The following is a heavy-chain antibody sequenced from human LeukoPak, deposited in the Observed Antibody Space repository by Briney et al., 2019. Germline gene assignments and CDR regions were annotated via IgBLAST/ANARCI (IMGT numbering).Heavy chain of an antibody. Sequence: SETLSLTCTVSGGSISSGGYYWRWIRQHPGKGLEWIGYIYYSGSTYYNPSLKSRVTISVDTSKNHFSLKLSSVTAADTAVYYCASEVVAEYYFDYWGQGTLVTVSS. D-gene: IGHD2-15*01. V-gene: IGHV4-31*03. CDR1: GGSISSGGYY. J-gene: IGHJ4*02. CDR2: IYYSGST. CDR3: ASEVVAEYYFDY.